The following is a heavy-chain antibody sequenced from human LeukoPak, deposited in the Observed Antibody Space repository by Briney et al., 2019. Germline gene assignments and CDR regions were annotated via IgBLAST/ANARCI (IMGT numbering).Heavy chain of an antibody. CDR1: GYTFTSYY. V-gene: IGHV1-46*01. CDR2: INPSGGST. CDR3: ARGAIAVAGTIVSGAFDI. D-gene: IGHD6-19*01. Sequence: GASVKVSCKASGYTFTSYYMHWVRQAPGQGLEWMGIINPSGGSTSYAQKFQGRVTMTRDTSTSTVYMELSSLRSEDTAVYYCARGAIAVAGTIVSGAFDIWGQGTMVTVSS. J-gene: IGHJ3*02.